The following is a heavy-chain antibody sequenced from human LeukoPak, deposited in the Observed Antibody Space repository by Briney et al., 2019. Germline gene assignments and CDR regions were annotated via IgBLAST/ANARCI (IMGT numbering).Heavy chain of an antibody. J-gene: IGHJ4*02. CDR1: GYTFTSYY. Sequence: ASVNVYCKASGYTFTSYYMHWVRQAPGQGLEWMGIINPSGGSTSYAQKFQGRVTMTRDTSTSTVYMELSSLRSEDTAVYYCARDSGAMVYYFDYWGQGTLVTVSS. CDR2: INPSGGST. CDR3: ARDSGAMVYYFDY. V-gene: IGHV1-46*01. D-gene: IGHD5-18*01.